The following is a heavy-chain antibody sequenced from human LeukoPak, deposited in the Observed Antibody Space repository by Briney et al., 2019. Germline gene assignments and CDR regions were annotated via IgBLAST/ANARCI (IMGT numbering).Heavy chain of an antibody. CDR1: GFXFSSHG. CDR3: AKDGTGGYYYLDY. V-gene: IGHV3-30*18. D-gene: IGHD3-22*01. J-gene: IGHJ4*02. Sequence: PGGSLRLSCAASGFXFSSHGIHWVRQAPGMGLEWVALILYDGSNEYYADSVQGRFTISRDSSRNTLYLQMNSLRAEDTAVYYCAKDGTGGYYYLDYWGQGTLVTVSS. CDR2: ILYDGSNE.